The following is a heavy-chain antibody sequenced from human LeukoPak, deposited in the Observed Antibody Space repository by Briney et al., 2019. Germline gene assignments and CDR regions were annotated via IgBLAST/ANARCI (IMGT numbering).Heavy chain of an antibody. J-gene: IGHJ5*02. V-gene: IGHV3-30*04. CDR1: GFTFSSYA. CDR2: ISYDGSNK. CDR3: ARDGVLRYFDWLLYGNWFDP. Sequence: GGSLRLSCAASGFTFSSYAMHWVRQAPGKGLEWVAVISYDGSNKYYADSVKGRFTISRDNSKNTLYLQMNSLGAEDTAVYYCARDGVLRYFDWLLYGNWFDPWGQGTLVTVSS. D-gene: IGHD3-9*01.